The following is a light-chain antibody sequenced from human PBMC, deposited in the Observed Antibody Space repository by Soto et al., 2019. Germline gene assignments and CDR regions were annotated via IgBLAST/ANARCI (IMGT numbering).Light chain of an antibody. CDR3: SSYISNSIVV. CDR1: SSDVGDYNY. V-gene: IGLV2-14*01. J-gene: IGLJ2*01. CDR2: EVS. Sequence: QYALTQAASGSGSPGQSITISCTGTSSDVGDYNYVSWYQQHPGKAPKLMIYEVSHRLSGVSNRFSGSKSGYTASLTISGLQDEDEADYYYSSYISNSIVVFGGGTKVTVL.